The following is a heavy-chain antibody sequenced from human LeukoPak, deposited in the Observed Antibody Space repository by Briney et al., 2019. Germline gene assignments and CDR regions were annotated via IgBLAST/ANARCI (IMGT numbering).Heavy chain of an antibody. J-gene: IGHJ4*02. CDR3: TRGGY. D-gene: IGHD1-26*01. CDR2: ISYDGSNK. CDR1: GFIFSSYG. V-gene: IGHV3-30*03. Sequence: AGGSLRLSCVASGFIFSSYGMHWVRQAPGKGLEWVAVISYDGSNKYYADSVKGRFTVSRDNSKNTLYLQMNSLRAEDTAVYYCTRGGYWGQGTLVTVSS.